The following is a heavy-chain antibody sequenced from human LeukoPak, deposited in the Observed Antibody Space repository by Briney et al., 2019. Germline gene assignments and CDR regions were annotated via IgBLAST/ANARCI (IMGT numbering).Heavy chain of an antibody. CDR3: ARTGLRFGPIDY. Sequence: GRPVRLSCAASGFTFSSYAMHWVRQAPGKGLEWVAVISYDGSNKYYTDSVKGRFTISRDKSKNTLYLQMNSLRAEDTAVYYCARTGLRFGPIDYWGQGTLVTVSS. J-gene: IGHJ4*02. CDR2: ISYDGSNK. V-gene: IGHV3-30-3*01. D-gene: IGHD5-12*01. CDR1: GFTFSSYA.